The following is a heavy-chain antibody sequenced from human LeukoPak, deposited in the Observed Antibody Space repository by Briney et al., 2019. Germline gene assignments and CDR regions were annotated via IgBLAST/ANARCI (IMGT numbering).Heavy chain of an antibody. CDR3: THYYGSGSYR. CDR2: IRYDGSNK. D-gene: IGHD3-10*01. V-gene: IGHV3-30*02. CDR1: GFTFTNYG. Sequence: GGSLRLSCAASGFTFTNYGMHWVRQAPGKGLEGVAFIRYDGSNKYYADSVKRRFTISRDNSKNTLYLQMNSLRAEDTAVYYCTHYYGSGSYRWGQGTLVTVSS. J-gene: IGHJ4*02.